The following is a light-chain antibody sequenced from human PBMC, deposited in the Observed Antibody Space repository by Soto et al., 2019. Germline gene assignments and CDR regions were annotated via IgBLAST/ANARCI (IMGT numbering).Light chain of an antibody. J-gene: IGLJ2*01. CDR1: SSDVGTYNL. Sequence: QSVLTQPASVSGSPGELITISCTGTSSDVGTYNLVTWYQQHPGRVPRLILYEGNKRPSGVSSRFSASKSGNTASLTISGLQAEDEADYFCCSYAPSRTLLFGGGTKVTVL. CDR3: CSYAPSRTLL. CDR2: EGN. V-gene: IGLV2-23*01.